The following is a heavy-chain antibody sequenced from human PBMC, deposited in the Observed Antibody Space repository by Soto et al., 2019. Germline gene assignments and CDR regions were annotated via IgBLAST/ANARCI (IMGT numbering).Heavy chain of an antibody. V-gene: IGHV3-23*01. J-gene: IGHJ4*02. CDR1: GFTFSSYA. D-gene: IGHD6-19*01. CDR2: ISGSGGST. CDR3: ASRFFYSSGWYYFDY. Sequence: EVQLLESGGGLVQPGGSLRLSCAASGFTFSSYAMSWVRQAPGKGLEWVSAISGSGGSTYYADSVKGRFTISRDNSKNTLYLRMNSLRAEDTAVYYCASRFFYSSGWYYFDYWGQGTLVTVSS.